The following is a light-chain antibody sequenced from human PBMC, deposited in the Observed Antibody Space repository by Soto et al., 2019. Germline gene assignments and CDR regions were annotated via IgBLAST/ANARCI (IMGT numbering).Light chain of an antibody. CDR2: WAS. CDR3: QQYYSTPRT. Sequence: DIVMTQSPDSLAVSLGERATINCKSSQSVLYSSNNKNYLAWYQQKPGQPPELLIYWASTRESGVPARFSGRGSGTDFTLTISSLPAEDVAVYYCQQYYSTPRTFGQGTKVEIK. CDR1: QSVLYSSNNKNY. V-gene: IGKV4-1*01. J-gene: IGKJ1*01.